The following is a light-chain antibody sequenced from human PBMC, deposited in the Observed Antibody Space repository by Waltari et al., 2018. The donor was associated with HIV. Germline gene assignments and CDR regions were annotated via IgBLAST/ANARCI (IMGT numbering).Light chain of an antibody. Sequence: QSALTQPASVSGSPGQSITISCTGTSSDVGGYHYVSWYQQHPGKAPKLMIFDVSNRPSGVSKRFSVSKSGNTASLTISGLQAEDEAHYFCSSYTSTTTLVVFGGGTKLTVL. CDR1: SSDVGGYHY. V-gene: IGLV2-14*03. J-gene: IGLJ3*02. CDR2: DVS. CDR3: SSYTSTTTLVV.